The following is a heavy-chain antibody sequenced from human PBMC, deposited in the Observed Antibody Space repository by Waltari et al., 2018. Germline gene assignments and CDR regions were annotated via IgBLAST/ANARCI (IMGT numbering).Heavy chain of an antibody. V-gene: IGHV4-34*01. D-gene: IGHD5-18*01. J-gene: IGHJ6*02. CDR1: GGSFSGSY. Sequence: QVQLQQWGAGLLKPSETLSLTCAVYGGSFSGSYWSWIRQPPGKGLEWIGEINHSGSTNYNPSLKSRVTISVDTSKNQFSLKLSSVTAADTAVYYCAREYRTQYYYYGMDVWGQGTTVTVSS. CDR2: INHSGST. CDR3: AREYRTQYYYYGMDV.